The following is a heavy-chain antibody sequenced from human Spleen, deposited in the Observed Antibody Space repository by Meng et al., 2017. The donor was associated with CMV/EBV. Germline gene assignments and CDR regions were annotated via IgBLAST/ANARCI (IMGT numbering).Heavy chain of an antibody. CDR2: INPNSGGT. J-gene: IGHJ6*02. CDR1: GYTFTGYY. D-gene: IGHD4-11*01. Sequence: ASVKVSCKASGYTFTGYYMHWVRQAPGQGLEWMGWINPNSGGTNYAQKFQGRVTMTRDTSISTAYMEVTSLTSDDTAVYYCARDLKGTTVTSTGLYGLDVWGQGTTVTVSS. CDR3: ARDLKGTTVTSTGLYGLDV. V-gene: IGHV1-2*02.